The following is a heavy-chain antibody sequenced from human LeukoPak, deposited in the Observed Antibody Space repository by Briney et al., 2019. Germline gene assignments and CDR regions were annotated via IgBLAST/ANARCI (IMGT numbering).Heavy chain of an antibody. CDR2: TYYRSKWYN. CDR1: GDSVSSNSAA. J-gene: IGHJ4*02. CDR3: ARLRNGDYPWFNLDY. Sequence: SQTLSLTCAISGDSVSSNSAAWNWIRQSPSRGLEWLGRTYYRSKWYNDYAVSVKSRITINPDTSKNQFSLKLSSVTAADTAVYYCARLRNGDYPWFNLDYWGQGTLVTVSS. D-gene: IGHD4-17*01. V-gene: IGHV6-1*01.